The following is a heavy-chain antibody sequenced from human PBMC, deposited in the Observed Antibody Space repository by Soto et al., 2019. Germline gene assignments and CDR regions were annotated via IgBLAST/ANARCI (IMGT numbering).Heavy chain of an antibody. CDR1: GYTFTSYA. CDR3: ARSIVVVTALDY. CDR2: INAGNGNT. Sequence: QVQLVQSGAEEKKPGASVKVSCKASGYTFTSYAMHWVRQAPGQRLEWMGWINAGNGNTKYSQKFQGRVTITRDTSASPAYRELGSLRSEDTAVYYCARSIVVVTALDYWGQGTLVTVSS. V-gene: IGHV1-3*05. J-gene: IGHJ4*02. D-gene: IGHD2-21*02.